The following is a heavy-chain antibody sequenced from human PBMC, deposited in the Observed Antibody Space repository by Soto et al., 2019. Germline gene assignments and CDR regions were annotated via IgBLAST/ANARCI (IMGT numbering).Heavy chain of an antibody. CDR1: GGTFRTSA. D-gene: IGHD3-3*02. J-gene: IGHJ6*01. CDR3: GRDKASQQLGGNYYYIMDV. Sequence: QVQLVQSGAEVKKPGSSVKVSCKTSGGTFRTSAISWVRQAPGQGLEWMGGIMPVFPTPDYAQKFQGRVTITADESTGTAYMELSSLRSEDTAVYSCGRDKASQQLGGNYYYIMDVWGQGTTVTVSS. CDR2: IMPVFPTP. V-gene: IGHV1-69*12.